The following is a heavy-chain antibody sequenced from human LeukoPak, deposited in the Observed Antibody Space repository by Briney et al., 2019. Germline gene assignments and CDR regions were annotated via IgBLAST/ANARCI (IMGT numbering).Heavy chain of an antibody. CDR2: IYYSGST. CDR1: GGSISSYY. CDR3: ARRSSGWYYFDY. Sequence: SETLSLTCTVSGGSISSYYWSWIRQPPGKGLEWLGYIYYSGSTNYNPSLESRVTISVDTSKNQFSLNLRSVTAADTAVYYCARRSSGWYYFDYWGQGTLVTVSS. V-gene: IGHV4-59*08. D-gene: IGHD6-19*01. J-gene: IGHJ4*02.